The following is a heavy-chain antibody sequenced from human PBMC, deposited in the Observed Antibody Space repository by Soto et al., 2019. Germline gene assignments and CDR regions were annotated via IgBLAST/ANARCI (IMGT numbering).Heavy chain of an antibody. V-gene: IGHV1-2*04. D-gene: IGHD6-19*01. CDR1: GYIFTGYY. CDR3: ARGGSSGWPFDY. CDR2: TNPNSGGT. Sequence: GASVKVSCKASGYIFTGYYIHWVRQAPGQGLEWMGWTNPNSGGTNYAQKFQGWVTMTSDTSISTVYMELSRLKSDDTAVYHCARGGSSGWPFDYWGQGTLVTVSS. J-gene: IGHJ4*02.